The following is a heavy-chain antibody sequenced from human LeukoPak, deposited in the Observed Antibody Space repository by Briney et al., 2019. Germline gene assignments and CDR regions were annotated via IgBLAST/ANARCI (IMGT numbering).Heavy chain of an antibody. Sequence: ASVKVSCKASGYTFKSYAMNWVRQAPGQGLEWMGWINTNTGNPTYAQVFTEQFVFSLDTSVSTAYLQISSLKAEDTAVYYCARGRRGFYYYGMDVWGQGTTVTVSS. CDR3: ARGRRGFYYYGMDV. CDR1: GYTFKSYA. J-gene: IGHJ6*02. CDR2: INTNTGNP. V-gene: IGHV7-4-1*02.